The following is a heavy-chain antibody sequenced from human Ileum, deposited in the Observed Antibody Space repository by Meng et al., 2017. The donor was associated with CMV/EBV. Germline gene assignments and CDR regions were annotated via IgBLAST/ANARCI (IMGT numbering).Heavy chain of an antibody. Sequence: GESLKISCAASGFTFSDHYMDWVRQAPGKGLEWVGRIRNKANTYSTEYAASVKGRFTISRDDSKDSLYLQMDSLKTEDTAVYYCTKDILPQSEDWGQGTLVTVSS. D-gene: IGHD3-9*01. J-gene: IGHJ4*02. CDR1: GFTFSDHY. CDR2: IRNKANTYST. V-gene: IGHV3-72*01. CDR3: TKDILPQSED.